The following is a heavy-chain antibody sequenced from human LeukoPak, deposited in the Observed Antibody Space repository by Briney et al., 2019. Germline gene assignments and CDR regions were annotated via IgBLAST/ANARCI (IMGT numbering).Heavy chain of an antibody. V-gene: IGHV3-48*02. D-gene: IGHD6-19*01. J-gene: IGHJ4*02. CDR1: GFTFSSYS. Sequence: GGSLRLSCAASGFTFSSYSVNWVRQAPGKGLEWISYISRSSNTIYYADSVKGRFTISRDNAKTSLFLQMTSLRDEDTAVYYCARSSSTGWTGFDYWGQGTLVTVSS. CDR2: ISRSSNTI. CDR3: ARSSSTGWTGFDY.